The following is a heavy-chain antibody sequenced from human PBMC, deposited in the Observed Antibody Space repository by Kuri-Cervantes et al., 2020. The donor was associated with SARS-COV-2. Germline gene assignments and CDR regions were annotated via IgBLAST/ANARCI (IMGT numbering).Heavy chain of an antibody. Sequence: GESLKISCAASGFNFSRTDMHWVRQAPGKGLEWVAVISHDGKNKKCIASGKGRFTISRDNSKNTLYLQMNSLRAEDTAVYYCAKGFVPAAPRGDYWGQGTLVTVSS. CDR1: GFNFSRTD. J-gene: IGHJ4*02. CDR3: AKGFVPAAPRGDY. CDR2: ISHDGKNK. V-gene: IGHV3-30*18. D-gene: IGHD2-2*01.